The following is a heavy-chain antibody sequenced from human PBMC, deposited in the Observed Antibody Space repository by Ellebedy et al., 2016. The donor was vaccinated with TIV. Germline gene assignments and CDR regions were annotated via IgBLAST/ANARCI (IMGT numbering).Heavy chain of an antibody. D-gene: IGHD2/OR15-2a*01. CDR3: ARGVDSMGNFDY. Sequence: AASVKVSCKASGYTFTTYAMHWVRQAPGQRLEWMGWINAGNGNTKYSQNFQGRVTITRDTSASTAYMELSSLRSEDTAVYYCARGVDSMGNFDYWGQGTLVTVSS. CDR2: INAGNGNT. V-gene: IGHV1-3*01. CDR1: GYTFTTYA. J-gene: IGHJ4*02.